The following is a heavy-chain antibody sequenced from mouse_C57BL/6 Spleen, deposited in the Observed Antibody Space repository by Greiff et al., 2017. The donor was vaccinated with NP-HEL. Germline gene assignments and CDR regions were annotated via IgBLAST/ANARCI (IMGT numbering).Heavy chain of an antibody. CDR1: GFTFSSYA. Sequence: EVQLQQSGEGLVKPGGSLKLSCAASGFTFSSYAMSWVRQTPEKRLEWVAYISSGGGYIYYADTVKGRFTLSGDNARNTLYLQMSSLKSEDTAMYYCARVCDNYSYYLDYWGQGTTRTVSS. CDR2: ISSGGGYI. V-gene: IGHV5S21*01. D-gene: IGHD1-3*01. CDR3: ARVCDNYSYYLDY. J-gene: IGHJ2*01.